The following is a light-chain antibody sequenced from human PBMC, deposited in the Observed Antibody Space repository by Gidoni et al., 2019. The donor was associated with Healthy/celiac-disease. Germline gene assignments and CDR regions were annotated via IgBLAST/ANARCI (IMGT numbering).Light chain of an antibody. CDR3: QQSYSHPDT. J-gene: IGKJ2*01. Sequence: DIQMTPSPSSLSASVGDRVTPTCRASQSISSYFNWYQQKPGKAPKLLIYAASSLQSGVPSRFSGSGSGTDFTLTISSLQPEDFATYYCQQSYSHPDTFGQXTKLEIK. V-gene: IGKV1-39*01. CDR1: QSISSY. CDR2: AAS.